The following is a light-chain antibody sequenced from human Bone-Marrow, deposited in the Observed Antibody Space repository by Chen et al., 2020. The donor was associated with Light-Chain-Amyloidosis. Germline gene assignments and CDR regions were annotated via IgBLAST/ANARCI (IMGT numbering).Light chain of an antibody. Sequence: QSVLTQPASVSGSPGQSITISSTGTSSDVGGDNHVSWYQQHPDKAPKLMISEGTSRPSWVPDGFCGSRSAHTASLRLSGLQTEDGADSFCSSDAITNTLVFGSGARVTVL. CDR2: EGT. CDR3: SSDAITNTLV. CDR1: SSDVGGDNH. J-gene: IGLJ1*01. V-gene: IGLV2-14*01.